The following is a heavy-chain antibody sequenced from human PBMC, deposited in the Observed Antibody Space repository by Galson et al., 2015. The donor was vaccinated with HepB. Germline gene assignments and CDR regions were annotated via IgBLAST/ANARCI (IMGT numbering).Heavy chain of an antibody. CDR1: GFTFSSYA. J-gene: IGHJ4*02. CDR3: AKDGYSSGWRFDY. CDR2: ISGSGGST. V-gene: IGHV3-23*01. Sequence: LRLSCAASGFTFSSYAMSWVRQAPGKGLEWVSAISGSGGSTYYADSVKGRFTISRDNSKNTLYLQMNSLRAEDTAVYYCAKDGYSSGWRFDYWGQGTLVTVSS. D-gene: IGHD6-19*01.